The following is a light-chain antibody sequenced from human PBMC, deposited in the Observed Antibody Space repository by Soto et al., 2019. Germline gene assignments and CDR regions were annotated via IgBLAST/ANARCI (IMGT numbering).Light chain of an antibody. V-gene: IGKV3-11*01. CDR1: QSVSSY. Sequence: EIVLTQSPATLSLSPGERATLSCRASQSVSSYLAWYQQKPGQAPRLLIYDASNRATGIPARFSGSGSGTDFTLTISSLEPEDFAVYYCQQRFNLPLTFGPGTKVDIK. J-gene: IGKJ3*01. CDR2: DAS. CDR3: QQRFNLPLT.